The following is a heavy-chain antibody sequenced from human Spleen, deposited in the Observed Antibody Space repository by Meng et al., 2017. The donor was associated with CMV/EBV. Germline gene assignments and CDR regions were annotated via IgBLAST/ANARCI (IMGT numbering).Heavy chain of an antibody. CDR3: AKDLPEFCGGDCGLQH. V-gene: IGHV3-30*02. CDR1: GFIFSRYG. J-gene: IGHJ1*01. CDR2: IRHDGSNK. D-gene: IGHD2-21*01. Sequence: GGSLRISCAASGFIFSRYGMHWVRQAPGKGLEWVAFIRHDGSNKYHGESVKGRFIISRDNSKNTLYLQMNSVRIEDTAVYYCAKDLPEFCGGDCGLQHWGQGTPVTVSS.